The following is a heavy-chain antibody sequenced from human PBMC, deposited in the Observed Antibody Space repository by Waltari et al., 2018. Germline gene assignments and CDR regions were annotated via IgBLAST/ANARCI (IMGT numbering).Heavy chain of an antibody. J-gene: IGHJ3*02. Sequence: EVQLVESGGGLIQPGGSLRLSCAASGFTVSSNYMSWVRQAPGKGLEGVSVIYIGGSTYYAGSVKGRFTIPRDNSKNTLYLQMNSLRAEDTAVYYCARDDKGGAFDIWGQGTMVIVSS. CDR1: GFTVSSNY. V-gene: IGHV3-53*01. CDR2: IYIGGST. CDR3: ARDDKGGAFDI. D-gene: IGHD3-16*01.